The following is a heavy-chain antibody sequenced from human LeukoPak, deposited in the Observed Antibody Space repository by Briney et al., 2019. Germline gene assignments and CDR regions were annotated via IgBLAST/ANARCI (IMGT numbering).Heavy chain of an antibody. CDR1: GYTFTTYG. V-gene: IGHV1-18*01. CDR3: ARMILLLGDVLTVPPRGFDY. J-gene: IGHJ4*02. D-gene: IGHD3-9*01. Sequence: GSVKASCKASGYTFTTYGISWVRQAPGQGLEWLGRISFYNGSTNYAQKLQGRVTMTTDTSTSTAYMELRRLRSDDTAVYYCARMILLLGDVLTVPPRGFDYWGQGTLVT. CDR2: ISFYNGST.